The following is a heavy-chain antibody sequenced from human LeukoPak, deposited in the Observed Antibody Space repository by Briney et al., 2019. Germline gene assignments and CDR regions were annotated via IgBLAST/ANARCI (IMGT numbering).Heavy chain of an antibody. CDR2: ISDSGGNT. CDR3: AKQDIRSSAWYD. Sequence: PGGSLRLSCAASGFTFSSYAMSWVRQAPGQGLEWVSAISDSGGNTYYADSVKGRFTISRDNSKNTLHLQMNSLRAEDTAVHYCAKQDIRSSAWYDWGQGTLVTVSS. D-gene: IGHD6-19*01. V-gene: IGHV3-23*01. CDR1: GFTFSSYA. J-gene: IGHJ4*02.